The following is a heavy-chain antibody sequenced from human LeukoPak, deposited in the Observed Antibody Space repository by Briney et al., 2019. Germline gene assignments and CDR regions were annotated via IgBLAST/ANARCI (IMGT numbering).Heavy chain of an antibody. D-gene: IGHD6-19*01. CDR3: AKGGSESSGTLMAGLNWFHP. V-gene: IGHV3-23*01. CDR2: ISASGGTT. Sequence: GGSLRLSCAASGFSFSSYAMSWVRQTPGKGLEWVSAISASGGTTYYADSVKGRFPISRDNSKNTLYLQMNSLRAEDTAVYYCAKGGSESSGTLMAGLNWFHPWGQGTLVTVSS. CDR1: GFSFSSYA. J-gene: IGHJ5*02.